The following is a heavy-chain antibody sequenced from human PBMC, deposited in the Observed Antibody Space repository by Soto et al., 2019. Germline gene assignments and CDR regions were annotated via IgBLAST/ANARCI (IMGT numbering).Heavy chain of an antibody. CDR3: ARDGSDYSTSGHYDP. D-gene: IGHD3-22*01. CDR1: GGTHSSYA. CDR2: IIPIFGTR. V-gene: IGHV1-69*13. Sequence: ASVKVSCKVTGGTHSSYAITWVRQAPGQGLEWMGGIIPIFGTRDYAQKFQGRVTITADPSTSTAYLELSGLTSDDTAVYYCARDGSDYSTSGHYDPWGQGTLVTVSS. J-gene: IGHJ5*02.